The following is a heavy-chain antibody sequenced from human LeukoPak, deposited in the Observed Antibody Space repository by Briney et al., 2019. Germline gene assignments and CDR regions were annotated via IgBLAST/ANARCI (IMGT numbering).Heavy chain of an antibody. CDR1: GYTFTSYD. J-gene: IGHJ4*02. CDR2: MNPNSGNT. D-gene: IGHD2-2*01. Sequence: ASVKVSCKASGYTFTSYDINWVRQATGQGLEWMGWMNPNSGNTGYAQKFQGRVTMTRNTSISTAYMELSSLRSEDTAVYYCATSLRYCTSTDCYAFFDYWGQGTLVTVSS. V-gene: IGHV1-8*01. CDR3: ATSLRYCTSTDCYAFFDY.